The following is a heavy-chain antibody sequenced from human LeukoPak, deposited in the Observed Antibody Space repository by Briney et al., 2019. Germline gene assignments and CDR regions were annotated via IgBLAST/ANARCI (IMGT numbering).Heavy chain of an antibody. Sequence: PSETLSLTCAVYGGSFSGYYWSWIRHPPGKGLEWIGEINHSGSTNYNPSLKSRVTISVDTSKNQFSLKLSSVTAADTAVYYCASNYYDSSGNYYYYGMDVWGQGTTVTVSS. J-gene: IGHJ6*02. CDR2: INHSGST. V-gene: IGHV4-34*01. CDR3: ASNYYDSSGNYYYYGMDV. D-gene: IGHD3-22*01. CDR1: GGSFSGYY.